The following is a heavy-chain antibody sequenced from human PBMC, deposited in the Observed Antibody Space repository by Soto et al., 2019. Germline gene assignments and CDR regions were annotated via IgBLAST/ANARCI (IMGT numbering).Heavy chain of an antibody. CDR1: GFTFSSYA. D-gene: IGHD2-2*02. CDR3: AREIAPDCSRTSCYKYSYYGMDV. J-gene: IGHJ6*02. V-gene: IGHV3-33*08. Sequence: PGGSLRLSCAASGFTFSSYAMSWVRQAPGKGLEWVAVIWYDGSNKYYADSVKGRFTISRDNSKNTLYLQMNSLRAEDTAVYYCAREIAPDCSRTSCYKYSYYGMDVWGQGPTVTVAS. CDR2: IWYDGSNK.